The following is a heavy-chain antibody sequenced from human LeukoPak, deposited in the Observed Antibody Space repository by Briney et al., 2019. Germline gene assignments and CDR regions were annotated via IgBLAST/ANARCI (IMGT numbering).Heavy chain of an antibody. CDR1: GFTFSSYA. V-gene: IGHV3-48*02. J-gene: IGHJ4*02. Sequence: PGGSLRLSCEGFGFTFSSYAMNWVRQAPGKGLEWLSYISSGSLTIHYADSVKGRFTISRDNGKNSVHLQIDTLTDEDTAVYYCARVSPNTVTTLQYFDYWGQGTLVTVSS. CDR3: ARVSPNTVTTLQYFDY. CDR2: ISSGSLTI. D-gene: IGHD4-17*01.